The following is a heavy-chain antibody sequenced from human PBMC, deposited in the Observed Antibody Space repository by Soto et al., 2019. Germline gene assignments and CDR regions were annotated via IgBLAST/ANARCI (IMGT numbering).Heavy chain of an antibody. Sequence: QVQLVQSGAEVKKPGSSVKVSCKASGGTFSSYAISWVRQAPGQGLEWMGGIIPIFGTANYAQKFQGRVTITAVESTSTAYMELSSLRSEDTAVDYWARGDTAMAGFNAVYYYGMDVWGQGTTVTVSS. V-gene: IGHV1-69*01. CDR1: GGTFSSYA. CDR2: IIPIFGTA. CDR3: ARGDTAMAGFNAVYYYGMDV. D-gene: IGHD5-18*01. J-gene: IGHJ6*02.